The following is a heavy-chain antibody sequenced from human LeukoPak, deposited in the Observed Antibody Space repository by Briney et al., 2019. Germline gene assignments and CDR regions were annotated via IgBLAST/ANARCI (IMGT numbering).Heavy chain of an antibody. CDR3: ARGGGSSTADAFDI. Sequence: ASVKVSCKASGYTFTSYDINWVRQATGQGLEWMGWMNPNSGNTGYAQKFQGRVTITWNTSISTAYMELSSLRSEDTAVYYCARGGGSSTADAFDIWGQGTMVTVSS. V-gene: IGHV1-8*03. J-gene: IGHJ3*02. CDR1: GYTFTSYD. CDR2: MNPNSGNT. D-gene: IGHD2-2*01.